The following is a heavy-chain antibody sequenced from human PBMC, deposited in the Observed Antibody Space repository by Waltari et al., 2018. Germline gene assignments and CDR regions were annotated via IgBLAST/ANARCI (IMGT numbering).Heavy chain of an antibody. V-gene: IGHV5-51*01. CDR2: IYPGYPDT. CDR3: ARSTAARNNWFDP. D-gene: IGHD6-6*01. J-gene: IGHJ5*02. Sequence: EVQLVQSGAEVKKPGESLKISCKGSGDSFTSYWTGGVRQTPGKGLEGMGIIYPGYPDTRYSPSFQGQVTISADKSISTAYLQWSSLKASDTAMYYCARSTAARNNWFDPWGQGTLVTVSS. CDR1: GDSFTSYW.